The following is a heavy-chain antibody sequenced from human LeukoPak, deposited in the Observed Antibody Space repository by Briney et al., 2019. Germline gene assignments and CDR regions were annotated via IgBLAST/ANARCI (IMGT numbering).Heavy chain of an antibody. CDR2: IYYSGST. V-gene: IGHV4-39*01. CDR3: ASATYYDILTGYYKPPDAFDI. J-gene: IGHJ3*02. D-gene: IGHD3-9*01. Sequence: PSETLSLTCTVSGGSISSSNYYWGWIRQPPGKGLEWIGSIYYSGSTYCNPSLKSRVTISVDTSKNQFSLKLSSVTAADTAVYYCASATYYDILTGYYKPPDAFDIWGQGTMVTVSS. CDR1: GGSISSSNYY.